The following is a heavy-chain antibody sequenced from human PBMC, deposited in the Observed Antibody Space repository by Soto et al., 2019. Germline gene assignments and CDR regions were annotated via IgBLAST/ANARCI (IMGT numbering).Heavy chain of an antibody. CDR1: GYTFTGYY. V-gene: IGHV1-2*04. CDR2: INPNSGGT. D-gene: IGHD2-15*01. Sequence: GASVKVSCKASGYTFTGYYMHWVRQAPGQGLEWMGWINPNSGGTNYAQKFQGWVTMTRDTSISTAYMELSRLRSDDTAVYYCARGRYCSGGSCYSDAFDIWSQGTMVTVSS. CDR3: ARGRYCSGGSCYSDAFDI. J-gene: IGHJ3*02.